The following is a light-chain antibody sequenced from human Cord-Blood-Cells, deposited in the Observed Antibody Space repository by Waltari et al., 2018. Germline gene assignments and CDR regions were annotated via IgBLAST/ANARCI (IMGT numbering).Light chain of an antibody. CDR3: QQYYSTPWT. V-gene: IGKV4-1*01. Sequence: DIVMTQSPDSLAVSLGERATINCKSSTSVLYSSNNKNYLAWYQQKPGQPPKLLIYWASTRESGVPYRFSGSGSGTDFTLTISSLQAEDVAVYYCQQYYSTPWTFGQGTKVEIK. J-gene: IGKJ1*01. CDR2: WAS. CDR1: TSVLYSSNNKNY.